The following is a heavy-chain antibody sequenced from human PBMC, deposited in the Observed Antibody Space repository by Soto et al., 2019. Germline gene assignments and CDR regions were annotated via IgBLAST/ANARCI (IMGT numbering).Heavy chain of an antibody. J-gene: IGHJ4*02. CDR3: ARGDYGTGGYPFPYFDY. CDR1: GYSFTGYY. CDR2: INPDSGAT. V-gene: IGHV1-2*02. D-gene: IGHD2-8*02. Sequence: HEHLVQSGAEVKRPGASLKVSCKASGYSFTGYYIHWVRQAPGQGLEWMGWINPDSGATNYAQNFQGRLTLTSDTSISTASMDLTSLTSHDTAVYYCARGDYGTGGYPFPYFDYWGQGTLVIVSS.